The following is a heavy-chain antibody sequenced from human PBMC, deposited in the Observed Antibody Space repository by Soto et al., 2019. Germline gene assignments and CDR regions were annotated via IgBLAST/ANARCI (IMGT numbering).Heavy chain of an antibody. J-gene: IGHJ2*01. Sequence: GGSLRLSCAASGFTFSIYEMNWVRQAPGKGLEWVSYISSSGSTIYYADSVKGRFTISRDNAKNSLYLQMNSLRAEDTAVYYCAREGPYCSGGSCYSRWYFDLWGRGTLVTVSS. CDR1: GFTFSIYE. D-gene: IGHD2-15*01. CDR3: AREGPYCSGGSCYSRWYFDL. CDR2: ISSSGSTI. V-gene: IGHV3-48*03.